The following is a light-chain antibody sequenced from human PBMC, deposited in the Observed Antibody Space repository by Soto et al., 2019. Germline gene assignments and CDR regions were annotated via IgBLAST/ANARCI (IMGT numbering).Light chain of an antibody. CDR1: SSDVGAFNY. V-gene: IGLV2-11*01. J-gene: IGLJ1*01. Sequence: QSALTQPRSVSGSPGQSVTISCTGTSSDVGAFNYVSWYQQYPGKVPKTILYDVSERPSGVPARFSGSKSGNTASLTISGLQADDEADYYCCSYVGSFTYVFGTGTKLTV. CDR3: CSYVGSFTYV. CDR2: DVS.